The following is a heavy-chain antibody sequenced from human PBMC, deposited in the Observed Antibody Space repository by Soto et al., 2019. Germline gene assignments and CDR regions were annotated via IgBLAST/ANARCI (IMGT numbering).Heavy chain of an antibody. CDR2: MNSDGSST. CDR1: GFTFSSYW. J-gene: IGHJ4*02. CDR3: AIKPPLQY. V-gene: IGHV3-74*01. Sequence: GGSLRLSCAASGFTFSSYWMHWVRQAPGKGLVWVSRMNSDGSSTSYADSVKGRFTISRDNAKNSLYLQMNSLRAEDTAVYYCAIKPPLQYGGQETRVTVSS.